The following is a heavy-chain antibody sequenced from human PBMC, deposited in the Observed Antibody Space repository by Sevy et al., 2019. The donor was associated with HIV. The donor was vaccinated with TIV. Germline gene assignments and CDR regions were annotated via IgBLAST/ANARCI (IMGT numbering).Heavy chain of an antibody. CDR2: ISNISRTI. Sequence: GGSLRLSCAASGFTFSSYSMNWVRQAPGKGLEWVSYISNISRTIYYADSVRDRFTISRDNVKNSLYLQMNSLRDEETAVYYCATLFHYSSQFDCWGQGTLVTVSS. D-gene: IGHD4-4*01. CDR1: GFTFSSYS. V-gene: IGHV3-48*02. CDR3: ATLFHYSSQFDC. J-gene: IGHJ4*02.